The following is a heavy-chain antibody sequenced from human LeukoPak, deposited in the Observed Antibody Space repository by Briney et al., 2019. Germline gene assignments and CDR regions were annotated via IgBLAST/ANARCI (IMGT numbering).Heavy chain of an antibody. Sequence: GGSLRLSCAASGFTFSSYAMSWVRQAPGKGLEWVSAISGSGGSTYYADSVKGRFTISRDNSKNTLYLQMNSLRAEDTVVYYCAKDTTVGGTTYYFDYWGQGTLVTVSS. CDR1: GFTFSSYA. D-gene: IGHD1-7*01. CDR3: AKDTTVGGTTYYFDY. CDR2: ISGSGGST. J-gene: IGHJ4*02. V-gene: IGHV3-23*01.